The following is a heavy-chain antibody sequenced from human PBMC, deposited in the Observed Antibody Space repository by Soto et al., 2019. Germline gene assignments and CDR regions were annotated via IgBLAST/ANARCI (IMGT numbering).Heavy chain of an antibody. CDR1: GGTFSTYA. CDR3: ASGIQLWLRRINNGYSG. CDR2: IIPMFGTA. V-gene: IGHV1-69*12. J-gene: IGHJ4*02. D-gene: IGHD5-18*01. Sequence: QVQLVQSGAEVKKPESSVKVSCKAPGGTFSTYAISWVRQAPGQGLEWMGGIIPMFGTANYAQRFQDRVTITADECTNTANMEPSSLRSEDTAVYFCASGIQLWLRRINNGYSGWGQGTLVTVSS.